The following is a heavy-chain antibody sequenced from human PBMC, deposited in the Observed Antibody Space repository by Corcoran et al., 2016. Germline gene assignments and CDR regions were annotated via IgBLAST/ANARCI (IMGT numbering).Heavy chain of an antibody. D-gene: IGHD3-3*01. CDR3: ARDRYDFWSGYYGHWGDYYYGMDV. J-gene: IGHJ6*02. CDR1: GGSISSYY. Sequence: QVQLQESGPGLVKPSETLSLTCTVSGGSISSYYWSWIRQPPGKGLEWIGYLYYSGSANYNPSLKSQVTISVDPSKNQLSLQLSSVTAADTAVYYCARDRYDFWSGYYGHWGDYYYGMDVWGQGTTVTVSS. V-gene: IGHV4-59*01. CDR2: LYYSGSA.